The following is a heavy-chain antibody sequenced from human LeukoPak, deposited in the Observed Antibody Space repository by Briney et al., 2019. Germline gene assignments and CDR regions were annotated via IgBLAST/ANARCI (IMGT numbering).Heavy chain of an antibody. J-gene: IGHJ4*02. Sequence: SETLSPTCTVSGGSISSYYWSWIRQPAGKGLEWIGRIYTSGSTNYNPSLKSRVTMSVDTSKNQFSLKLSSVTAADTAVYYCARGGPYYDFWSGYLDWGQGTLVTVSS. D-gene: IGHD3-3*01. V-gene: IGHV4-4*07. CDR3: ARGGPYYDFWSGYLD. CDR2: IYTSGST. CDR1: GGSISSYY.